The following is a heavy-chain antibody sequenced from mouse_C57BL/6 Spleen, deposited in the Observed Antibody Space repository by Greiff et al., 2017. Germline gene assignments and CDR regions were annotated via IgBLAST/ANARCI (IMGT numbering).Heavy chain of an antibody. J-gene: IGHJ3*01. CDR2: IRYSGST. CDR3: ARDGYGKPIAY. Sequence: DVHLVEPGPGIVKPSQSLSLTCTVTGYSFTSGYDWHWIRHFPGNKLEWMGFIRYSGSTNYNPSLKSRISITHDTSKNHFFLKLNSVTTEDAGTYYCARDGYGKPIAYWGQGTLVTVSA. V-gene: IGHV3-1*01. D-gene: IGHD2-10*02. CDR1: GYSFTSGYD.